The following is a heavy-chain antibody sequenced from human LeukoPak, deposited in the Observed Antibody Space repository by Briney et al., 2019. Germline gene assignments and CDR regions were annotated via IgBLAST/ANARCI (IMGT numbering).Heavy chain of an antibody. CDR3: AMHPDTAMVTVSYFDY. CDR2: IIPILGIA. D-gene: IGHD5-18*01. V-gene: IGHV1-69*04. Sequence: ASVKVSCKASGGTFSSYAISWVRQAPGQGLEWMGRIIPILGIANYAQKFQGRVTITADKSTSTAYMELSSLRSEDTAVYYCAMHPDTAMVTVSYFDYWGQGTLFTVSS. J-gene: IGHJ4*02. CDR1: GGTFSSYA.